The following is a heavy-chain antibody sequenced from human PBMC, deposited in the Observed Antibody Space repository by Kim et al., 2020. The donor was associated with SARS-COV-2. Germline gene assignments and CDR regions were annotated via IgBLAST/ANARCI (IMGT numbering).Heavy chain of an antibody. CDR1: GFTFSSYA. Sequence: GGSLRLSCAASGFTFSSYAMSWVRQAPGKGLEWVSAISGSGGSTYYADSVKGRFTISRDNSKNTLYLQMNSLRAEDTAVYYCAKDRVVRVAYSSGWLFDYWGQGTLVTVSS. CDR2: ISGSGGST. J-gene: IGHJ4*02. D-gene: IGHD6-19*01. V-gene: IGHV3-23*01. CDR3: AKDRVVRVAYSSGWLFDY.